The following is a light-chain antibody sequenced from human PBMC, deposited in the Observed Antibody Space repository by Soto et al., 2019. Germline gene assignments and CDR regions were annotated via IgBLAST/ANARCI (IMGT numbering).Light chain of an antibody. CDR2: DAS. Sequence: EIVMTQSPATLSVSPGERATLSCRASQSVSSNLAWYQQKPGQAPRLLIYDASNRATGIPDRFSGSVSGTGFTLTISRLEPEDFAVYYCQQRNNWPPITVGQGTRLEIK. V-gene: IGKV3-11*01. CDR3: QQRNNWPPIT. J-gene: IGKJ5*01. CDR1: QSVSSN.